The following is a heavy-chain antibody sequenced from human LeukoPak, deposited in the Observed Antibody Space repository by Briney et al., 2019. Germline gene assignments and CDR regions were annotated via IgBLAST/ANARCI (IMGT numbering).Heavy chain of an antibody. D-gene: IGHD2-15*01. J-gene: IGHJ4*02. CDR2: IWYDGSNK. V-gene: IGHV3-33*01. CDR3: VRDRAYGYCSGGSCNPLDY. Sequence: GGSLRLSCAASGFTFSSYGMHWVRQAPGKGLEWVAVIWYDGSNKYYADSVKGRFTISRDNSKNTLYLQMNSLRAEDTAVYYCVRDRAYGYCSGGSCNPLDYWGQGTLVTVSS. CDR1: GFTFSSYG.